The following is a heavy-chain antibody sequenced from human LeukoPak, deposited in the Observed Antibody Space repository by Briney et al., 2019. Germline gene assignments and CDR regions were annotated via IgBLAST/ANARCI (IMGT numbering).Heavy chain of an antibody. CDR3: ARDGIYDSSGYPDY. CDR1: GFTVSSNY. D-gene: IGHD3-22*01. Sequence: GGSLRLSCAASGFTVSSNYMSWVRQAPGKGLEWVSVIYSGGSTYYADSVKGRFTISRDNAKNSLYLQMNSLRAEDTAVYYCARDGIYDSSGYPDYWGQGTLVTVSS. CDR2: IYSGGST. V-gene: IGHV3-53*01. J-gene: IGHJ4*02.